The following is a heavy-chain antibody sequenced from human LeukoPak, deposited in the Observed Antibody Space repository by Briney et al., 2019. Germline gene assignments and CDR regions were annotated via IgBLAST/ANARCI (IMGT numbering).Heavy chain of an antibody. CDR2: IDWDDDK. CDR1: GFSLSTSGMC. V-gene: IGHV2-70*01. J-gene: IGHJ4*02. CDR3: ARISSSGSEPLYFDY. D-gene: IGHD3-22*01. Sequence: SGPALVKPTQTLTLTCTFSGFSLSTSGMCVSWIRQPPGKALEWLALIDWDDDKYYSTSLKTRLTISKDTSKNQVVLTMTNMDPVDTATYYCARISSSGSEPLYFDYWGQGTLVTVSS.